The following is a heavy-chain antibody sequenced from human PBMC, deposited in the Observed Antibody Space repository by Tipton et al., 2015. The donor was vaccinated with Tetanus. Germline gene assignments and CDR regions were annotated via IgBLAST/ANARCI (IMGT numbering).Heavy chain of an antibody. J-gene: IGHJ4*02. CDR1: GFTFSSSC. CDR3: AKEFQRARFRFFDS. V-gene: IGHV3-30*18. Sequence: SLRLSCAASGFTFSSSCMHWVRQAPGKGLEWVAVIAFDGKNERYADSVKGRFIISRDNSKNTLYLQMNSLRPEDTAVYYCAKEFQRARFRFFDSGGQGTQVTASS. CDR2: IAFDGKNE. D-gene: IGHD3-10*01.